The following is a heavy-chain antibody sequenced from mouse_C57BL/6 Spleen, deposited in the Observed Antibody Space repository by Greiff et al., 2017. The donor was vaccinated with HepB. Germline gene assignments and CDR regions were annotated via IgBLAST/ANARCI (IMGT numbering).Heavy chain of an antibody. D-gene: IGHD1-1*01. V-gene: IGHV3-6*01. CDR2: ISYDGSN. CDR3: ARGYYGKDYAMDY. Sequence: ESGPGLVKPSQSLSLTCSVTGYSITSGYYWNWIRQFPGNKLEWMGYISYDGSNNYNPSLKNRISITRDTSKNQFFLKLNSVTTEDTATYYCARGYYGKDYAMDYWGQGTSVTVSS. CDR1: GYSITSGYY. J-gene: IGHJ4*01.